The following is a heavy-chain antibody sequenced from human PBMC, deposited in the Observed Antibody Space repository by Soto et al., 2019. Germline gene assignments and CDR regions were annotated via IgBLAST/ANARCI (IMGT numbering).Heavy chain of an antibody. CDR2: IYRTGST. CDR3: ASRDPGTSVDY. J-gene: IGHJ4*02. CDR1: GGSFSGYY. Sequence: SETLSLTCAVYGGSFSGYYWSWIRQPPGKGLEWIGEIYRTGSTNYNPSLKSRVTISLDKSEKQISLKVTSLTAADTAVYYCASRDPGTSVDYWGQGTLVTVSS. D-gene: IGHD1-7*01. V-gene: IGHV4-34*01.